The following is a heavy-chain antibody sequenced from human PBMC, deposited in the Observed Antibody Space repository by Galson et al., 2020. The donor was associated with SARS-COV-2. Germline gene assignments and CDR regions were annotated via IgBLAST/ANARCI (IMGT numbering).Heavy chain of an antibody. CDR1: GGSIGSYY. J-gene: IGHJ6*02. D-gene: IGHD3-10*01. CDR3: ARSGYATSGLPPSFKYSGMDV. CDR2: VHISGNT. Sequence: SQTLSITCTVSGGSIGSYYWSWLRQPAGRGLEWIGRVHISGNTDYNPSLKSRVTMSLETSKNQFSLKLRSVSAADTAIYYCARSGYATSGLPPSFKYSGMDVWGQGTTVTVSS. V-gene: IGHV4-4*07.